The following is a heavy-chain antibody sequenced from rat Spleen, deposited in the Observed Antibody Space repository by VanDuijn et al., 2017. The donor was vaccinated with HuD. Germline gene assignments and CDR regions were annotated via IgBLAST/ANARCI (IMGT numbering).Heavy chain of an antibody. J-gene: IGHJ3*01. D-gene: IGHD1-11*01. V-gene: IGHV5S13*01. Sequence: EVQLVESGGGLVQPGRSMKLSCAALGFTFSNYDMAWVRQAPTKGLEWIASISTGGGNTYYRDSVKGRFTISRDNAKNTQYLQMDSLRSEDTATYYCARPNYGGYWFAYWGQGTLVTVSS. CDR3: ARPNYGGYWFAY. CDR1: GFTFSNYD. CDR2: ISTGGGNT.